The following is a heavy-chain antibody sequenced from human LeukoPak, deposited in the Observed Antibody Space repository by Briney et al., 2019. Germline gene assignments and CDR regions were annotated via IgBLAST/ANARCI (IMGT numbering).Heavy chain of an antibody. D-gene: IGHD4-23*01. Sequence: SETLSLTCSVSDDSITMYYWTWIRQPPGKGLEWIGNIYPTGSTYYNPSLKSRVTISVDTSKKQFSLKLSSVTAADTAVYYCARVRWFPRAFDIWGQGTMVTVSS. V-gene: IGHV4-38-2*02. CDR3: ARVRWFPRAFDI. CDR2: IYPTGST. CDR1: DDSITMYY. J-gene: IGHJ3*02.